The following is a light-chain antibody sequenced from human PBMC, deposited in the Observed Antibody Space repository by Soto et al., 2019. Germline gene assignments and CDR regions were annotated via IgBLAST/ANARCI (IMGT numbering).Light chain of an antibody. CDR2: EVN. CDR3: SSYAGSNTFVV. V-gene: IGLV2-8*01. Sequence: QSVLTQPPSASGSPGQSVTISCTGTSSDVGGYNYVSWYQQHPGKAPKLMIYEVNKRPSGVPDRFSGSKSDNTASLTVSGLQAEDEADYYCSSYAGSNTFVVFGGGTKLTVL. CDR1: SSDVGGYNY. J-gene: IGLJ3*02.